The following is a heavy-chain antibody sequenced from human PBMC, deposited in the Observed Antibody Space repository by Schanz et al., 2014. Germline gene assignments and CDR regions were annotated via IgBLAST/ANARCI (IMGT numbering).Heavy chain of an antibody. J-gene: IGHJ4*02. CDR3: ALREKPYGPFAS. Sequence: QVQLQQWGAGLLKPSETLSLTCAVYGVSFSGYYWSWIRQPPGKGLEWIAEINHGGSTNYNPSLKSRVTIAVDRSKNQFSLRLDSVTAADTAVYYCALREKPYGPFASWGQGALVTVSS. D-gene: IGHD3-10*01. CDR1: GVSFSGYY. V-gene: IGHV4-34*06. CDR2: INHGGST.